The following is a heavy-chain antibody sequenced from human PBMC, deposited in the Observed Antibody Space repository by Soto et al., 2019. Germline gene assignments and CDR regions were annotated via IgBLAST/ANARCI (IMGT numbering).Heavy chain of an antibody. V-gene: IGHV1-69*12. D-gene: IGHD1-26*01. CDR3: ARHPVSGSYAYYYGMDV. J-gene: IGHJ6*02. CDR2: IIPIFGTA. CDR1: GGTFSSYA. Sequence: QVQLVQSGAEVKKPGSSVKVSCKASGGTFSSYAISWVRQAPGQGLEWMGGIIPIFGTADYAQKFQGRVTITADESTSTAYMALSSRRSEDTAVYYCARHPVSGSYAYYYGMDVWGQGTTVTVSS.